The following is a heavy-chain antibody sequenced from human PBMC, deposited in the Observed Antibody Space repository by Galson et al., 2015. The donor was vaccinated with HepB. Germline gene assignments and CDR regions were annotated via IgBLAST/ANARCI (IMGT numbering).Heavy chain of an antibody. CDR2: ISAYNGNT. D-gene: IGHD1-14*01. CDR1: GYTFTSYG. CDR3: ARETPEVWVSYYYYYGMDV. Sequence: SVKVSCKASGYTFTSYGISWVRQAPGQGLEWMGWISAYNGNTNYAQKLQGRVTMTTDTSTSTAYMELRSLRSDDTAVYYCARETPEVWVSYYYYYGMDVWGQGTTVTVSS. V-gene: IGHV1-18*04. J-gene: IGHJ6*02.